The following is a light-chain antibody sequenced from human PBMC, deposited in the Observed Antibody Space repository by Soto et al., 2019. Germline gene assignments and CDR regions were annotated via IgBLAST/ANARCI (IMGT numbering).Light chain of an antibody. J-gene: IGLJ1*01. CDR1: SSDVGVYNY. CDR2: DVS. V-gene: IGLV2-11*01. CDR3: CPYAGSYTFV. Sequence: QSALSQPRSVSGSPGQSVTISCTGTSSDVGVYNYVSWYQQYPGKAPKIMIYDVSKRPSGFPDRFSGSKSDNTASLTISGLQAEDEADYYCCPYAGSYTFVFGIGTKVIVL.